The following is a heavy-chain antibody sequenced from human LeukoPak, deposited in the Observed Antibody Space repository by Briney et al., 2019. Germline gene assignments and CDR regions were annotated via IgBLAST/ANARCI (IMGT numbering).Heavy chain of an antibody. J-gene: IGHJ5*02. CDR1: GGSISSGDSY. CDR3: ARQAGAAAVNWFDP. Sequence: SETLSLTCSVSGGSISSGDSYWSWIRQPPGKGLEWIGYIYYSGATYYNPSLKSRVTISIDASKNQFSLKPSSVTAADTAVYYCARQAGAAAVNWFDPWGQGTLVTVSS. V-gene: IGHV4-30-4*01. CDR2: IYYSGAT. D-gene: IGHD6-13*01.